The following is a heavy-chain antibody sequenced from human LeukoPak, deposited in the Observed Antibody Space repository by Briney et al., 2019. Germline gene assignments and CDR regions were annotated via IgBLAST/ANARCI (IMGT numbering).Heavy chain of an antibody. CDR3: ARVAGQIDEKLGIYYYYYMDV. CDR1: GGTFSSYA. V-gene: IGHV1-69*05. J-gene: IGHJ6*03. Sequence: GASVKVSCKASGGTFSSYAISWVRQAPGQGLEWMGGIIPIFGTANYAQKFQGRVTMTTDTSTSTAYMELRSLRSDDTAVYYCARVAGQIDEKLGIYYYYYMDVWGKGTTVTISS. CDR2: IIPIFGTA. D-gene: IGHD7-27*01.